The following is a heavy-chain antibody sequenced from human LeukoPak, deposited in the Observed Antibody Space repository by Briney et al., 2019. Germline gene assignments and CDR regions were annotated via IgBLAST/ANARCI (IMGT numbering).Heavy chain of an antibody. Sequence: GGSLRLSCAASGFIFSKYWMTWVRQAPGKGLEWVANIKEDDSEIYYADPVKGRFTISRDNTKNSLYLQMSNLRVEDTAVYYCARLGYSYGTTLTQKNWFDPWGQGTLVTVSS. D-gene: IGHD5-18*01. V-gene: IGHV3-7*01. J-gene: IGHJ5*02. CDR3: ARLGYSYGTTLTQKNWFDP. CDR2: IKEDDSEI. CDR1: GFIFSKYW.